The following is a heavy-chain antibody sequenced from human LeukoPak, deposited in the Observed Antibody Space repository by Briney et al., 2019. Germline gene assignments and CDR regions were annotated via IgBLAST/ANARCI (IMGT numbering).Heavy chain of an antibody. D-gene: IGHD3-22*01. CDR2: IYYSGST. J-gene: IGHJ4*02. CDR3: ARGAGYDSSAPFDY. CDR1: GGSISSYH. V-gene: IGHV4-59*08. Sequence: SVTLSLTCTVSGGSISSYHWSWIRQPPGKGLEWIGYIYYSGSTNYNPSLKSRVTISVDTSKNQFSRKLSSVTAADTAVYYCARGAGYDSSAPFDYWGQGTLVTVSS.